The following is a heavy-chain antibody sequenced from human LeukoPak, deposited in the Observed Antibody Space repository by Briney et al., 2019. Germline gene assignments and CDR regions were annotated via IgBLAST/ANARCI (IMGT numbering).Heavy chain of an antibody. V-gene: IGHV3-9*01. D-gene: IGHD5-18*01. CDR3: AKGQERGYSYGTDY. CDR2: ISWNSGSI. Sequence: GRSLRLSCAASGFTFDDYAMHWVRQAPGKGLEWVSGISWNSGSIGYADSVKGRFTISRDNAKNSLYLQMNSLRAEDTALYYCAKGQERGYSYGTDYWGQGTLVTVSS. J-gene: IGHJ4*02. CDR1: GFTFDDYA.